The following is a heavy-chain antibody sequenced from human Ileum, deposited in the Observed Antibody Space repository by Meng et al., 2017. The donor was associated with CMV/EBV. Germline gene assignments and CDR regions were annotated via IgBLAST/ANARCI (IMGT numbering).Heavy chain of an antibody. CDR1: VSSNRAA. D-gene: IGHD2-2*01. CDR2: TYYRSKWYN. Sequence: VSSNRAAWNWLRQSPSRGLEWLGRTYYRSKWYNDYTASVKSRITINPDTSKNQFSLQLNSVTPEDTAVYYCARGVVPAALGYNYFDPWGQGTLVTVSS. J-gene: IGHJ5*02. V-gene: IGHV6-1*01. CDR3: ARGVVPAALGYNYFDP.